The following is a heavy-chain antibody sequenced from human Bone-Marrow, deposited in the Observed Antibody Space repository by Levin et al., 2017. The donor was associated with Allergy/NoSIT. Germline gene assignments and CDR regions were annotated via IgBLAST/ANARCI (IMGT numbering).Heavy chain of an antibody. J-gene: IGHJ4*02. D-gene: IGHD4-17*01. CDR3: ARSYGDYVEDYFDY. Sequence: PSETLSLTCAASGFTFSSYSMNWVRQAPGKGLEWVSYIISSSSYKYYADSVKGRFTISRDNAKNSLYLQMNSLRAEDTAVYFCARSYGDYVEDYFDYWGQGTLVTVSS. CDR1: GFTFSSYS. V-gene: IGHV3-21*06. CDR2: IISSSSYK.